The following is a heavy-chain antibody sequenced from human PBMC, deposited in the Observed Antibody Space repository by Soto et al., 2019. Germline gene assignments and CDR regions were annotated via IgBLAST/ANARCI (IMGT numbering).Heavy chain of an antibody. J-gene: IGHJ4*02. Sequence: EVQLVQSRAEVRKPGESLKISCKGSGYSFTTYWIGWVRQMPGKGLEWMGIIYPGDSDTRYSPSLQGQVTISADKSISTSYLQWSSLKASDTAMYYCGLGSYLYYFDSWGQGTLVTVSS. CDR3: GLGSYLYYFDS. CDR2: IYPGDSDT. V-gene: IGHV5-51*03. D-gene: IGHD1-26*01. CDR1: GYSFTTYW.